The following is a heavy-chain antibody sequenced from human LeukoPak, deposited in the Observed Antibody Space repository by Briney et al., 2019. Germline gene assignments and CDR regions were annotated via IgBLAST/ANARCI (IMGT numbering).Heavy chain of an antibody. Sequence: GASVKVSCKDSGYTFTGYYMHWVRQAPGQGLEWMGITNPGGGSISYAQKFQGRVTMTRDMSTSTVYMELSSLTSEDTAVYYCARDFRDAFDVWGQGTMVTVSS. J-gene: IGHJ3*01. CDR2: TNPGGGSI. CDR3: ARDFRDAFDV. CDR1: GYTFTGYY. V-gene: IGHV1-46*01.